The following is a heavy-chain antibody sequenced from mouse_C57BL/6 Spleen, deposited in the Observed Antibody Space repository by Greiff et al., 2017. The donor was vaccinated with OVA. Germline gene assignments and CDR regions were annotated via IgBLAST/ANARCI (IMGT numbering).Heavy chain of an antibody. CDR1: GFSLTSYG. CDR2: IWSGGST. Sequence: VKLVESGPGLVQPSQSLSITCTVSGFSLTSYGVHWVRQSPGKGLEWLGVIWSGGSTDYNAAFISRLSISKDNSKSQVFFKMNSLQADDTAIYYCARYDYDDAFYAMDYWGQGASVTVSA. CDR3: ARYDYDDAFYAMDY. J-gene: IGHJ4*01. V-gene: IGHV2-2*01. D-gene: IGHD2-4*01.